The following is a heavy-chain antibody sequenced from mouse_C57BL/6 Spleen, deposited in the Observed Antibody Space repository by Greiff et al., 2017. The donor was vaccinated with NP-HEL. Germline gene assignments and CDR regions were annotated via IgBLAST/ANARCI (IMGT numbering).Heavy chain of an antibody. D-gene: IGHD2-1*01. J-gene: IGHJ2*01. Sequence: QVHVKQSGAELVRPGTSVKMSCKASGYTFTNYWIGWAKQRPGHGLEWIGDIYPGGGYTNYNEKFKGKATLTADKSSSTAYMQFSSLTSEDSAIYYCARGKGNLDYWGQGTTLTVSS. CDR2: IYPGGGYT. CDR1: GYTFTNYW. CDR3: ARGKGNLDY. V-gene: IGHV1-63*01.